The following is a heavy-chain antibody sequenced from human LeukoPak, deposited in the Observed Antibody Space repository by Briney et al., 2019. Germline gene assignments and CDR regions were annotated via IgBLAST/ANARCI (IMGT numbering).Heavy chain of an antibody. Sequence: SETLSLTCAVYGGSFSGYYWSWIRQPPGKGLEWIGEINHSGSTNYNPSLKSRVTISVDTSKNQFSLKLSSVTAADTAVYYCARWVTHLVVPAAILGVGGYDAFDIWGQGTMVTVSS. J-gene: IGHJ3*02. D-gene: IGHD2-2*02. CDR1: GGSFSGYY. CDR3: ARWVTHLVVPAAILGVGGYDAFDI. V-gene: IGHV4-34*01. CDR2: INHSGST.